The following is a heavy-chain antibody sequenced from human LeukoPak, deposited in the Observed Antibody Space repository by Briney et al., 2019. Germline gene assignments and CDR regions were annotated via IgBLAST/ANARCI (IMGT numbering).Heavy chain of an antibody. Sequence: SETLSLTCAVYGGSFSDYSWSWIRQPPGKGLEWIGEINHSGSTNYNPSLKSRVTMSVDTSRNQFSVKLSSVTAADTAVYYCARHGVATWFDPWGQGTLVTVSS. CDR3: ARHGVATWFDP. CDR1: GGSFSDYS. CDR2: INHSGST. V-gene: IGHV4-34*01. D-gene: IGHD2-15*01. J-gene: IGHJ5*02.